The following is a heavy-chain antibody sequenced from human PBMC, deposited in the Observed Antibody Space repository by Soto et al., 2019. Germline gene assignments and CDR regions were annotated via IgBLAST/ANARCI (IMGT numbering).Heavy chain of an antibody. V-gene: IGHV3-30-3*01. D-gene: IGHD6-13*01. CDR1: GFTFSSYA. J-gene: IGHJ6*02. Sequence: GGSLRLSCAASGFTFSSYAMHWVRQAPGKGLEWVAVISYDGSNKYYADSVKGRFTISRDNSKNTLYLQMNSLRAEDTAVYYCARSAAGPPYYYYGMDVWGRGTTVTVSS. CDR2: ISYDGSNK. CDR3: ARSAAGPPYYYYGMDV.